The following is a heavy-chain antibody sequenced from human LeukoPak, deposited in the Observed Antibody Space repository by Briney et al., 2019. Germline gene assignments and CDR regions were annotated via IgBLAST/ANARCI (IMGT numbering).Heavy chain of an antibody. J-gene: IGHJ4*02. Sequence: ASVKVSCKASGYTFISYDINWVRQATGQGLEWMGGMSPNSGNTGYAQKFQGRVTMTRNTSISTAYMELSSLRSEDTAVYYCARVLGVSGYEYYFDYWGQGTLVTVSS. D-gene: IGHD5-12*01. CDR1: GYTFISYD. CDR2: MSPNSGNT. CDR3: ARVLGVSGYEYYFDY. V-gene: IGHV1-8*01.